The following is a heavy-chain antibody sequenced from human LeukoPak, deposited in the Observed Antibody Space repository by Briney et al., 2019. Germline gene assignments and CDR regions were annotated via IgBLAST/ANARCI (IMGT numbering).Heavy chain of an antibody. D-gene: IGHD6-6*01. CDR1: GGSFIGYY. V-gene: IGHV4-34*01. J-gene: IGHJ3*02. CDR3: ASCLSRIAAPMGTFGI. Sequence: SETLSLTCAVYGGSFIGYYWSWIRQPPGKGLEWIGEINHSGSTNYNPSLKSRVTISVDTSKNQFSLKLSSVTAADTAVYYCASCLSRIAAPMGTFGIWGQGTMVTVSS. CDR2: INHSGST.